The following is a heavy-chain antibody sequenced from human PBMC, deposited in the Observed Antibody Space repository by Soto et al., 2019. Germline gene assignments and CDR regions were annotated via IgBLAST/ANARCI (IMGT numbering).Heavy chain of an antibody. D-gene: IGHD2-8*01. J-gene: IGHJ3*02. Sequence: SLTCTVSGGSISSSGYYWGWIRQPPGKGLEWIGSIYYSGSMSYTPSLKSRVTISVDTSKNQFSLKLSSVTAADTAVYYCARQGGPRHGLDMWGQGTMVTVSS. CDR2: IYYSGSM. CDR1: GGSISSSGYY. V-gene: IGHV4-39*01. CDR3: ARQGGPRHGLDM.